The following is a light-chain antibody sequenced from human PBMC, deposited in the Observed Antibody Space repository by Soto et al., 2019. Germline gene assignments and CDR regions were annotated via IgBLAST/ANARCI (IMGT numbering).Light chain of an antibody. CDR2: KAS. CDR3: QQSNNFPFT. J-gene: IGKJ3*01. Sequence: DIQMTQSPSTLSASVGDRVTITCRASQSISSWLAWYQQKPGKVPNLLIYKASRLESGVPSRFSGSGSGTDFTLTISSLQPEDFATYYCQQSNNFPFTFGPGTRVDIK. V-gene: IGKV1-5*03. CDR1: QSISSW.